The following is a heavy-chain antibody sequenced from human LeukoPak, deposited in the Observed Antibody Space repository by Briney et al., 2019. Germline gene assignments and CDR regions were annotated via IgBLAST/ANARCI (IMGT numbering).Heavy chain of an antibody. CDR2: ISGSGGST. CDR1: GFTFINYA. V-gene: IGHV3-23*01. D-gene: IGHD5-24*01. Sequence: GGSLRLSCAASGFTFINYAMTWVRQAPGKGQEWVSGISGSGGSTYYADSVKGRFTISRDNSKNTLYLQMKSLRAEDTAVYYCAKTYQLISYFDYWGQGTLVTVSS. J-gene: IGHJ4*02. CDR3: AKTYQLISYFDY.